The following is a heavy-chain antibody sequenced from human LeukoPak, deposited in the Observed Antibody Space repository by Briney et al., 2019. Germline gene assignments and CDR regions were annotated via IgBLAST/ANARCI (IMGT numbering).Heavy chain of an antibody. CDR1: GYTFTGYY. CDR2: INPNNGGT. D-gene: IGHD6-19*01. V-gene: IGHV1-2*02. J-gene: IGHJ4*02. Sequence: ASVKVSCKASGYTFTGYYMHWVRQAPGQGLEWMGWINPNNGGTDYAQKFQGRVTMTRDTSISTAYMELSRLRSDDTAVYYCARARRIAVAVYDYWGQGTLVTVSS. CDR3: ARARRIAVAVYDY.